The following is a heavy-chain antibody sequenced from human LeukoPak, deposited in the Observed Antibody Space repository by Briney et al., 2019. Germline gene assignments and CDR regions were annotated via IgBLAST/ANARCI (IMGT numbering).Heavy chain of an antibody. Sequence: SETLSLTCAVYGGSFSGYYWSWIRQPPGKGLEWIGEINHSGSTNYNPSLKSRVTISVDTSKNQFSLKLSSVTAADTAVYYCARGDDSSGYYYAFDYWGQGTLVTVSS. CDR3: ARGDDSSGYYYAFDY. D-gene: IGHD3-22*01. CDR2: INHSGST. J-gene: IGHJ4*02. CDR1: GGSFSGYY. V-gene: IGHV4-34*01.